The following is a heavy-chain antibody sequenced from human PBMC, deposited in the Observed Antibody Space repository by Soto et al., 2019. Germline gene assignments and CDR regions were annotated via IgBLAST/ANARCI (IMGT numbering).Heavy chain of an antibody. CDR1: GGSVRSGSYY. V-gene: IGHV4-61*01. CDR2: IYYSGRT. CDR3: ARRGWVQLPAFDI. D-gene: IGHD5-12*01. Sequence: QVQLQASGPGLVKPPETLSLTCTVSGGSVRSGSYYWSWLRQPPGKVLEWVGYIYYSGRTNYNPSLKSRVTMSVDTSKNQFSLKLSSVTAADTAVYYCARRGWVQLPAFDICGQGTMVTVSS. J-gene: IGHJ3*02.